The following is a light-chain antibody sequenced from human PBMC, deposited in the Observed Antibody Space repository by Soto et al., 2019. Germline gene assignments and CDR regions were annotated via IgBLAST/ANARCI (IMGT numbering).Light chain of an antibody. J-gene: IGLJ2*01. CDR3: ASWDGSLSVVL. CDR1: SSNIGGNY. CDR2: ETY. V-gene: IGLV1-47*01. Sequence: QSVVTQTPSASGTPGQRVTFSCSGGSSNIGGNYVSWFQQLPGMAPKLLIYETYKRPSGVPDRFSASKSGTSASLAISGLQSEDEADYYCASWDGSLSVVLFGGGTKLTVL.